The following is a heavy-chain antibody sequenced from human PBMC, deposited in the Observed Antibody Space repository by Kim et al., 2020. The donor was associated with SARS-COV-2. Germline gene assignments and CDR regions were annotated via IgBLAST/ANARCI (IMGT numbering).Heavy chain of an antibody. CDR2: IWYDGSNK. J-gene: IGHJ3*02. V-gene: IGHV3-33*01. CDR3: ARDLPIVVVPAAISGQATDAFDI. CDR1: GFTFSSYG. D-gene: IGHD2-2*02. Sequence: GGSLRLSCAASGFTFSSYGMHWVRQAPGKGLEWVAVIWYDGSNKYYADSVKGRFTISRDNSKNTLYLQMNSLRAEDTAVYYCARDLPIVVVPAAISGQATDAFDIWGQGTMVTVSS.